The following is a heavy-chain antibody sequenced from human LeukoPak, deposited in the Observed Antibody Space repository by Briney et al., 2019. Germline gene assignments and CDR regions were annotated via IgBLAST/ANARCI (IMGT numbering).Heavy chain of an antibody. V-gene: IGHV3-30*02. CDR1: GFTFSSYG. CDR2: IRYDGSNK. J-gene: IGHJ5*02. D-gene: IGHD1-26*01. Sequence: GGSLRLSCAASGFTFSSYGMHWVRQAPGKGLEWVAFIRYDGSNKYYADSVKGRFTISRDNSKNTLYLQMNSLRAEDTAVYYCANDLKYSGSYNWFDPWGQGTLVTVSS. CDR3: ANDLKYSGSYNWFDP.